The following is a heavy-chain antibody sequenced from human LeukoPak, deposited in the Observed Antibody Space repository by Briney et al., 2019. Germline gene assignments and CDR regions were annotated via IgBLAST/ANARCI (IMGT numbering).Heavy chain of an antibody. CDR3: AKSQLLWFGEFY. CDR1: GGSISSSSYY. CDR2: IYYSGST. J-gene: IGHJ4*02. Sequence: SETLSLTCTVSGGSISSSSYYWGWIRQPPGKGLEWIGSIYYSGSTYYNPFLKSRVTISVDTSKNQFSLKLSSVTAADTAVYYCAKSQLLWFGEFYWGQGTLVTVSS. D-gene: IGHD3-10*01. V-gene: IGHV4-39*07.